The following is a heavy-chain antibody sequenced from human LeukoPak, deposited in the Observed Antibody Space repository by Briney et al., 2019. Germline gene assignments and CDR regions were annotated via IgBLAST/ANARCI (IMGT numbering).Heavy chain of an antibody. D-gene: IGHD3-10*01. CDR3: ARDWDGSGSYTVDY. J-gene: IGHJ4*02. V-gene: IGHV1-18*01. CDR1: GYTFTSYG. Sequence: GASVKVSCKASGYTFTSYGISWVRQAPGQGLEWMGWISAYNGNKNYAQKLQGRVTMTTDTSTSTAYMELRSLRSDDTAVYYCARDWDGSGSYTVDYWGQGTLVTVSS. CDR2: ISAYNGNK.